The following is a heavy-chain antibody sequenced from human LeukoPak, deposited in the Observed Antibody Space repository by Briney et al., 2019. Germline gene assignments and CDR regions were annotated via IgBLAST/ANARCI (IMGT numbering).Heavy chain of an antibody. CDR2: ISSSSSYK. D-gene: IGHD6-13*01. J-gene: IGHJ3*02. CDR3: ARSASSSLRSAFDI. Sequence: GGSLRPSCAASGFTFSSYSMNWVRRAPGKGLEMVSSISSSSSYKLYVDSVKGRFTISRDNAKNSLYLQMNSLRAEDTAVYYCARSASSSLRSAFDIWGQGTMVSVSS. CDR1: GFTFSSYS. V-gene: IGHV3-21*01.